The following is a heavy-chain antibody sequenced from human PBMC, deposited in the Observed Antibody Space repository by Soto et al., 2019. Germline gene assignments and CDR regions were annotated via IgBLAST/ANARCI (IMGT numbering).Heavy chain of an antibody. J-gene: IGHJ4*02. CDR3: TRSAVRPSGGLIGPFDY. CDR2: ISAYNRNT. Sequence: ASVKVSCKASGYTFTNFGISWVRQAPGQGLEWMGWISAYNRNTNYAQKFQGRVTMTTDTSTSTAYMELSSLRSEDTAVYYCTRSAVRPSGGLIGPFDYWGQGTLVTVSS. D-gene: IGHD3-16*02. V-gene: IGHV1-18*01. CDR1: GYTFTNFG.